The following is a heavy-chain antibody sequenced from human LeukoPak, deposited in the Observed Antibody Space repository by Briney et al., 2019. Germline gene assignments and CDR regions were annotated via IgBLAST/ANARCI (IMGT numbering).Heavy chain of an antibody. CDR1: GLTFSSYG. D-gene: IGHD5-12*01. CDR3: AKMKASGYDYDAFDI. Sequence: GGSLRLSCAASGLTFSSYGMHWVRQAPGKGLEWVAVIWYDGSNKYYADSVKGRFTISRDNSKNTLYLQMNSLRAEDTAVYYCAKMKASGYDYDAFDIWGQGTMVTVSS. J-gene: IGHJ3*02. V-gene: IGHV3-33*06. CDR2: IWYDGSNK.